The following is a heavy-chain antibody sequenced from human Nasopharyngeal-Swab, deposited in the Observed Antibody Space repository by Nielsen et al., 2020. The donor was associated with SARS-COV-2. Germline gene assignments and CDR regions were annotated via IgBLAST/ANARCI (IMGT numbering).Heavy chain of an antibody. CDR3: AKLDMVRGVIITSYAFDI. D-gene: IGHD3-10*01. J-gene: IGHJ3*02. V-gene: IGHV3-30*18. Sequence: VRQAPGKGLEWVAVISYDGSNKYYTDSVKGRFTISRDNSKNTLYLQMNSLRAEDTAVYYCAKLDMVRGVIITSYAFDIWGQGTMATVSS. CDR2: ISYDGSNK.